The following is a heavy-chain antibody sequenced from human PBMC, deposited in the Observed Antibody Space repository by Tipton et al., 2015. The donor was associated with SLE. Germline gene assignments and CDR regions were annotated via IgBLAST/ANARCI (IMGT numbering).Heavy chain of an antibody. D-gene: IGHD6-13*01. CDR2: ISGSGGST. CDR3: ATRGRGAAAGPIDC. Sequence: VQLVQSGGGLVKPGGSLRLSCAASGFTFSSYAMSWVRQAPGKGLEWVSGISGSGGSTYYADSVNGRFTISRDNSKNTVYLQMNSLRAEDMALYYCATRGRGAAAGPIDCWGQGTLVTVSS. CDR1: GFTFSSYA. V-gene: IGHV3-23*04. J-gene: IGHJ4*02.